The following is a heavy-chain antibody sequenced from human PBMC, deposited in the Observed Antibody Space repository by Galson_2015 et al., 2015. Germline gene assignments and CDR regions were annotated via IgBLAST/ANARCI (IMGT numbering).Heavy chain of an antibody. CDR2: ISSSSSTI. CDR3: ARDPQLRFRPHYYYGMDV. CDR1: GFTVSSNY. V-gene: IGHV3-48*02. D-gene: IGHD4-17*01. J-gene: IGHJ6*02. Sequence: SLRLSCAASGFTVSSNYMNWVRQAPGKGLEWVSYISSSSSTIYYADSVKGRFTISRDNAKNSLYLQMNSLRDEDTAVYYCARDPQLRFRPHYYYGMDVWGQGTTVTVSS.